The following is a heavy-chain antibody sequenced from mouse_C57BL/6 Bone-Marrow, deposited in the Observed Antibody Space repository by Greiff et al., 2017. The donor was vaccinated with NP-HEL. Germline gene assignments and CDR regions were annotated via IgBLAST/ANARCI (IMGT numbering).Heavy chain of an antibody. V-gene: IGHV5-16*01. CDR2: INYDGRST. CDR1: GFTFSDYS. CDR3: AREGGLRRRTYAMDY. J-gene: IGHJ4*01. D-gene: IGHD2-4*01. Sequence: EVKLVESEGGLVQPGSSMKLSCTASGFTFSDYSMAWVRQVPEKGLEWVANINYDGRSTYYLDSLKSRFIISRDNAKNILYLQMSSLKSEDTATYYCAREGGLRRRTYAMDYWGQGTSVTVSS.